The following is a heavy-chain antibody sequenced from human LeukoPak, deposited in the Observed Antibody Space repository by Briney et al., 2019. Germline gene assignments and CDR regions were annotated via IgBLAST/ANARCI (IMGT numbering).Heavy chain of an antibody. Sequence: ASVKVSCKASGYTFTSYYMHWVRQAPGHGLEWMGIINPSGGNTSYAQKLQGRVTMTRDTSTSTVYMELSSLRSEDTAVYYCARDVRFLEWLSYNWFDPCGQGTLVTVSS. CDR3: ARDVRFLEWLSYNWFDP. CDR2: INPSGGNT. D-gene: IGHD3-3*01. CDR1: GYTFTSYY. V-gene: IGHV1-46*01. J-gene: IGHJ5*02.